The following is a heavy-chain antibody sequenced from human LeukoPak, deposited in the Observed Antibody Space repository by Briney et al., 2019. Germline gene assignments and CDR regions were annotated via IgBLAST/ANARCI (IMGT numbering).Heavy chain of an antibody. V-gene: IGHV4-38-2*02. Sequence: SETLSLTCTVSGYSISSGYYWGWIRPPPGKGLEWIGRIYHSGSTCYNPSLKSRVTISVDTSKNQFSLKLSSVTAEDTAVYYCARVVSRYCSSTSCYPNWFDPWGQGTLVTVSS. CDR1: GYSISSGYY. CDR3: ARVVSRYCSSTSCYPNWFDP. J-gene: IGHJ5*02. D-gene: IGHD2-2*01. CDR2: IYHSGST.